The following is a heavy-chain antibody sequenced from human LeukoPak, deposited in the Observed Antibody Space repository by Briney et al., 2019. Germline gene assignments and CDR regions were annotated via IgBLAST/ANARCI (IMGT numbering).Heavy chain of an antibody. Sequence: SGTLSLTCAVSGGSISSSNWWSWVRQPPGKGLEWIGEIYHSGSTNYNPSLKSRVTISVDKSKNQFSLKLSSVTAADTAVYYCARVPEAPAIIRWFDPWGQGTLVTVSS. CDR2: IYHSGST. CDR1: GGSISSSNW. D-gene: IGHD2-2*02. V-gene: IGHV4-4*02. CDR3: ARVPEAPAIIRWFDP. J-gene: IGHJ5*02.